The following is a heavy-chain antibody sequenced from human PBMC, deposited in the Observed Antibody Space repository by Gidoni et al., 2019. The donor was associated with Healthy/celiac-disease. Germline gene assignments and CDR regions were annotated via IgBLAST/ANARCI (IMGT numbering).Heavy chain of an antibody. CDR1: GGSISSGSYY. CDR3: ARSPKRSGWELLRGAFDI. V-gene: IGHV4-61*02. CDR2: IYTSGST. Sequence: QVQLQESGPGLVKPSQTLSLTCTVSGGSISSGSYYWSWIRQPAGKGLEWIGRIYTSGSTTYNPPLKSRVTISVDTPKTQFSLKLSSVTAADTAVYYCARSPKRSGWELLRGAFDIWGQGTMVTVSS. D-gene: IGHD1-26*01. J-gene: IGHJ3*02.